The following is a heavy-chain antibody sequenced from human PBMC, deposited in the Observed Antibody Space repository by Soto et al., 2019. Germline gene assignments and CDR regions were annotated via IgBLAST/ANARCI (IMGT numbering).Heavy chain of an antibody. CDR1: GGTFSTYA. Sequence: QVQLVQSGAEVKQPGSSVKVSCKTSGGTFSTYAIYWVRKAPGQGLEWMGAIIPLFGTADYAQKFQGRVTITADESTSTAYMELSSLRSEDTAVYYSARPKGSYSSGYYYFDYWGQGTLVTVSS. CDR2: IIPLFGTA. V-gene: IGHV1-69*01. D-gene: IGHD6-19*01. J-gene: IGHJ4*02. CDR3: ARPKGSYSSGYYYFDY.